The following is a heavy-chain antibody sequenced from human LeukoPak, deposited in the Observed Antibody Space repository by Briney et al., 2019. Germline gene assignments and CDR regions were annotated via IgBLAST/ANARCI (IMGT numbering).Heavy chain of an antibody. CDR3: AKGAWYNWNHYFDY. D-gene: IGHD1-20*01. CDR1: GFTFSSYG. CDR2: ISSSGGST. J-gene: IGHJ4*02. V-gene: IGHV3-23*01. Sequence: SGGSLRLSCTASGFTFSSYGMSWVRQAPGKGLEWVSAISSSGGSTYYADSVKGRLTISRDNSKNTLYLQMNSLRAEGTAVYYCAKGAWYNWNHYFDYWGQGTLVTVSS.